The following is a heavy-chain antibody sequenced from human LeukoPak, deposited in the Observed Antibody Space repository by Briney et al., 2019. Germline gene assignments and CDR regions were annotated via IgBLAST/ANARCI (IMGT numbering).Heavy chain of an antibody. V-gene: IGHV3-30*04. D-gene: IGHD3-16*01. CDR3: ARDQGGY. Sequence: PGGSLRLSCAASGFTFSSYAMHWVRQAPGKGLEWAAVISYDGSSKYYADSVRGRFTISRDNSKNTPNLQMNSLRAEDTAVYYCARDQGGYWGQGILVTVSS. CDR2: ISYDGSSK. CDR1: GFTFSSYA. J-gene: IGHJ4*02.